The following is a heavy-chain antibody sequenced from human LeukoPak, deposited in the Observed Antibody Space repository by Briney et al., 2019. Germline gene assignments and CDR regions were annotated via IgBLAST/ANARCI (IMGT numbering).Heavy chain of an antibody. D-gene: IGHD3-16*01. J-gene: IGHJ5*02. CDR3: ARGGMITFGAINWFDP. Sequence: PSETLSLTCTVSGGSISSGSYYWGWIRQPPGKGLEWIGSIYHSGSTYYNPSLKSRVTISVDTSKNQFSLKLSSVTAADTAVYYCARGGMITFGAINWFDPWGQGTQVTVSS. CDR1: GGSISSGSYY. CDR2: IYHSGST. V-gene: IGHV4-39*07.